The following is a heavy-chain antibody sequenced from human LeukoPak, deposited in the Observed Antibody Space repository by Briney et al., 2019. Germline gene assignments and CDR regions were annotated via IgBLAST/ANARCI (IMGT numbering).Heavy chain of an antibody. CDR2: IWYDGSNK. D-gene: IGHD4-17*01. CDR1: GFTFSSYG. J-gene: IGHJ4*02. Sequence: GGSLRLSCAASGFTFSSYGMHWVRQAPGKGREWVAVIWYDGSNKYYADSVKGRFTISRDNSKNTLYLQMNSLRAEDTAVYYCAKEYDYGDYALDYWGQGTLVTVSS. V-gene: IGHV3-33*06. CDR3: AKEYDYGDYALDY.